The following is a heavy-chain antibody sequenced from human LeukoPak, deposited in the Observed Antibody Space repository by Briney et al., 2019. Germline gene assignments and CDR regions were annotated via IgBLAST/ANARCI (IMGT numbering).Heavy chain of an antibody. J-gene: IGHJ3*02. CDR2: IYYSGST. Sequence: PSETLSLTCTVSGGCISSSSYYWGWIRQPPGKGLEWIGSIYYSGSTYYNPSLKSRVTISVDTSKNQFSLKLSSVTAADTAVYYCARESGYSSGWKFTGDAFDIWGQGTMVTVSS. D-gene: IGHD6-19*01. CDR3: ARESGYSSGWKFTGDAFDI. V-gene: IGHV4-39*07. CDR1: GGCISSSSYY.